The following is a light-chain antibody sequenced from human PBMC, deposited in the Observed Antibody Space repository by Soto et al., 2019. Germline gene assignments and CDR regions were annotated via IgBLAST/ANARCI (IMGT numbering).Light chain of an antibody. CDR3: QQYGGSPPVFT. Sequence: EIVLTQSPGTLSLSPGERATLSCRASQRVRSNYLAWYQQKPGQAPRLVMYGTSNRATGIPDRISGSGSGTEFILTISRVEPEDFAVYFCQQYGGSPPVFTFGPGTKVEIK. CDR2: GTS. V-gene: IGKV3-20*01. J-gene: IGKJ3*01. CDR1: QRVRSNY.